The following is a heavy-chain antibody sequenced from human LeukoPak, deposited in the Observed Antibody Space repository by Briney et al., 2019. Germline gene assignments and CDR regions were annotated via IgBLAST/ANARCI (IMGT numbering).Heavy chain of an antibody. D-gene: IGHD5-12*01. CDR2: IYYSGST. V-gene: IGHV4-59*01. Sequence: PSETLSLTCTVSGGSISSYYWSWIRQPPGKGLEWIGYIYYSGSTNYNPSLKSRVTISVDTSKNQFSLKLSSVTAADTAVYYCARWRWLQSFNWFDPWGQGTLVTVSS. CDR1: GGSISSYY. CDR3: ARWRWLQSFNWFDP. J-gene: IGHJ5*02.